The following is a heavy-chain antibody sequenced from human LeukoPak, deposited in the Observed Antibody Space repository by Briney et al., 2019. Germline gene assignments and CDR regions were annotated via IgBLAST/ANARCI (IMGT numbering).Heavy chain of an antibody. CDR1: GLSFSTYA. CDR3: AREGYYGSGSPPSLYFDY. D-gene: IGHD3-10*01. J-gene: IGHJ4*02. CDR2: TSSDLNVK. V-gene: IGHV3-30*03. Sequence: AGGSLRLSCAASGLSFSTYAMSWVRQAPGKGLEWVAVTSSDLNVKLYADSVKGRFTISRDNSRSTLYLQMNSLRPEDTAIYYCAREGYYGSGSPPSLYFDYWGQGTLVTVSS.